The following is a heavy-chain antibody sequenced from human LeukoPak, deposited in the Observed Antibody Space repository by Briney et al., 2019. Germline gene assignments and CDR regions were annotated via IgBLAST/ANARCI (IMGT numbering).Heavy chain of an antibody. CDR1: GYTFTVYY. Sequence: ASVTVSFTASGYTFTVYYMHWVRQAPGQGLEWMGWINPNSGGTNYAQKFQGRVTMTRDTSISTAYMELSRLRSDDTAVYYCARPLLPYCSGGSCYSAWQHWGQGTLVTVSS. V-gene: IGHV1-2*02. CDR3: ARPLLPYCSGGSCYSAWQH. D-gene: IGHD2-15*01. CDR2: INPNSGGT. J-gene: IGHJ1*01.